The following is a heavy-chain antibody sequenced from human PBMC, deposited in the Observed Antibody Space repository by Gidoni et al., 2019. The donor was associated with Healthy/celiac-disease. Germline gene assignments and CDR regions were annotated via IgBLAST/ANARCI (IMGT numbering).Heavy chain of an antibody. CDR3: ARSSLYYYYGMDV. CDR2: INPNSGGT. Sequence: QVPLVQSGAEVQKPGASVKVSCKASGSTFTGYYMHWVRQAPGQGLEWMGWINPNSGGTNYAQKFQGWVTMTRDTSISTAYMELSRLRSDDTAVYYCARSSLYYYYGMDVWGQGTTVTVSS. D-gene: IGHD1-26*01. CDR1: GSTFTGYY. J-gene: IGHJ6*02. V-gene: IGHV1-2*04.